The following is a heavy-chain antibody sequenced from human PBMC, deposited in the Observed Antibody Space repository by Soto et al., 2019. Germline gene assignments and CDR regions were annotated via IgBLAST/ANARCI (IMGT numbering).Heavy chain of an antibody. Sequence: QVQVVQSGAEVKKPGASVKVACKASGYSFDTFGMSWVRQAPGQGLEWMGWISIEKGDTNSVQKFQDRVTMTTDTSTSTAYMELRSLTSDDTAVYYCARCYCSVGSCFTCWHFDLWGRGTLVTVSS. CDR1: GYSFDTFG. CDR3: ARCYCSVGSCFTCWHFDL. V-gene: IGHV1-18*01. D-gene: IGHD2-15*01. J-gene: IGHJ2*01. CDR2: ISIEKGDT.